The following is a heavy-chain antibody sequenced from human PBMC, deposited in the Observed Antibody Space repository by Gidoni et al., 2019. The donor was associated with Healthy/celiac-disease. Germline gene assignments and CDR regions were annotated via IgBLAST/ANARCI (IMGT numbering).Heavy chain of an antibody. CDR3: AGGEVVPAGITGWFDP. CDR2: IIPIFGTA. J-gene: IGHJ5*02. D-gene: IGHD2-2*01. Sequence: SCKASGGTFSSYAISWVRQAPGQGLEWMGGIIPIFGTANYAQKFQGRVTITADKSTSTAYMELSSLRSEDTAVYYCAGGEVVPAGITGWFDPWGQGTLVTVSS. V-gene: IGHV1-69*06. CDR1: GGTFSSYA.